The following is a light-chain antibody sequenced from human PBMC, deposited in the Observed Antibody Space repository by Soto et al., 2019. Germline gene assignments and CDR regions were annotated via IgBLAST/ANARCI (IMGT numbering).Light chain of an antibody. CDR3: QQYGGSPLT. CDR1: XSXTNSF. CDR2: GAS. Sequence: EIVLTQSPXTLXLSPGXXAXXXXRXXXSXTNSFLAWYQQKPGQAPRLLIHGASSRATGIPDRFSGSGSGTDFTLTISRLEPEDFAVYYCQQYGGSPLTFGGGTKVEIK. J-gene: IGKJ4*01. V-gene: IGKV3-20*01.